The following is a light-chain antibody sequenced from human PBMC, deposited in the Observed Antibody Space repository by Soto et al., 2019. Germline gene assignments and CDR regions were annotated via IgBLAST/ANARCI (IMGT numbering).Light chain of an antibody. CDR2: GAS. Sequence: IVLTQSPGTLSLYPGEMATLSCRASQSVSSSYLAWYQQKPGQAPRLLIYGASSRATGIPDRFSGSGSGTDFTLTISRLEPEDFAVYYCQQYGSSPTTLAQGTRLEIK. CDR1: QSVSSSY. CDR3: QQYGSSPTT. V-gene: IGKV3-20*01. J-gene: IGKJ5*01.